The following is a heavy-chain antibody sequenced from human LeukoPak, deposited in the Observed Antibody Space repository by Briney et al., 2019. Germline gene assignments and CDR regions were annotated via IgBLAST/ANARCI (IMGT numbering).Heavy chain of an antibody. CDR2: ISSTSIYR. CDR1: GFTFSAYS. CDR3: AKSPSTRGLSD. Sequence: PGGSLRLSCAASGFTFSAYSMSWVRQAPGKGLEWVSSISSTSIYRYYGDSVKGRFTISRDNSKNTLYLQMNSLRAEDTAVYYCAKSPSTRGLSDWGQGTLVTVSS. J-gene: IGHJ4*02. V-gene: IGHV3-21*04. D-gene: IGHD3-10*01.